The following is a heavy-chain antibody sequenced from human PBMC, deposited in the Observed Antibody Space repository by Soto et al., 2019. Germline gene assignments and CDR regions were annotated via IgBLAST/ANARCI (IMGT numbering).Heavy chain of an antibody. CDR2: IYWNDDK. D-gene: IGHD3-10*01. V-gene: IGHV2-5*01. Sequence: SGPTLVNPTQTLTLTCTFSGFSLSTSGVGVGWIRQPPGKALEWLALIYWNDDKRYSPSLKSRLTITKDTSKNQVVLTMTNMDPVDTATDYCAHGAYGSGYYYYGMDVWGQVTTVTVSS. CDR3: AHGAYGSGYYYYGMDV. J-gene: IGHJ6*02. CDR1: GFSLSTSGVG.